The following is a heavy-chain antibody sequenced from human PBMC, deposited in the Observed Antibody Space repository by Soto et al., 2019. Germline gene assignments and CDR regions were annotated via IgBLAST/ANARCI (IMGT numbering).Heavy chain of an antibody. CDR2: IYYSGST. Sequence: PSETLSLTCTVSGGSVSSGSYYWSWIRQPPGKGLEWIGYIYYSGSTNYNPSLKSRVTISIDTSKSLFSLKLSSLTSADTAVYFCARAYYGDYPYFDYWGQGALVTVSS. J-gene: IGHJ4*02. CDR3: ARAYYGDYPYFDY. V-gene: IGHV4-61*01. CDR1: GGSVSSGSYY. D-gene: IGHD4-17*01.